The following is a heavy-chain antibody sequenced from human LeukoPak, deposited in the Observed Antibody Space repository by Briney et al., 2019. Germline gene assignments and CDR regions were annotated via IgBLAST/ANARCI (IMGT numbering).Heavy chain of an antibody. CDR1: GFTFSSYA. CDR3: AKPKYYDFWSGRADAFDI. D-gene: IGHD3-3*01. Sequence: GGSLRLSCAASGFTFSSYAMSWVRQAPGKGREWVSAISGSGCSTYYADSVKGRFTISRDNSKNTLYLQMNSLRAEDTAVYYCAKPKYYDFWSGRADAFDIWGQGTMVTVSS. V-gene: IGHV3-23*01. J-gene: IGHJ3*02. CDR2: ISGSGCST.